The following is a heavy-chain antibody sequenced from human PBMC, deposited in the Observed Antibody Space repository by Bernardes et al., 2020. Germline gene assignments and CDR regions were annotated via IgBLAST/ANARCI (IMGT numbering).Heavy chain of an antibody. CDR3: ARVEYCSSTSCYVNYYYGMDV. J-gene: IGHJ6*02. Sequence: AALKVSCKASGYTFTSYDINWVRQATGQGLEWMGWMNPNSGNTGYAQKLQGRVTMTTDTSTSTAYMELRSLRSDDTAVYYCARVEYCSSTSCYVNYYYGMDVWGQGTTVTVSS. CDR2: MNPNSGNT. CDR1: GYTFTSYD. V-gene: IGHV1-8*01. D-gene: IGHD2-2*01.